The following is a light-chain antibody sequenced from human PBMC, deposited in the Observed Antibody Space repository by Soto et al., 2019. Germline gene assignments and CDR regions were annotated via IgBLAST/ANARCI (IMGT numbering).Light chain of an antibody. V-gene: IGKV3-11*01. CDR1: QSVSSH. CDR3: VQRTTWPWT. J-gene: IGKJ1*01. Sequence: EIVLTQSPGTLSLSPGERATLSCRASQSVSSHLAWYQQKPGQAPRLLIYYASNRPTGIPARFSGSGSGTDFTLTISSLEPEDFAVYHCVQRTTWPWTCGQGSKVEIK. CDR2: YAS.